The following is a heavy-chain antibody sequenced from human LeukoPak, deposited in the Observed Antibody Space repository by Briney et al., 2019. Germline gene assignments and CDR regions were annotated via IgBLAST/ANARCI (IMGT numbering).Heavy chain of an antibody. CDR1: GGSISSNSNY. Sequence: SETLSLTCTVSGGSISSNSNYWAWIRQPPGRGLEWIGSISYGGSTYYSPSLESRVTISVDTSKNQFSLKLTSVTAADTGVYYCARQGDGGRAYDHWGQGSQVTVSS. D-gene: IGHD4-23*01. J-gene: IGHJ4*02. V-gene: IGHV4-39*01. CDR3: ARQGDGGRAYDH. CDR2: ISYGGST.